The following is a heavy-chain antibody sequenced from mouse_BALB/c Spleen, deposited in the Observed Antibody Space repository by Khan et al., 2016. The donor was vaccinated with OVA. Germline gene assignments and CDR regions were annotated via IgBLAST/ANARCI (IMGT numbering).Heavy chain of an antibody. CDR3: TRLTYYYDSEGFAY. CDR2: VSTGGSYT. Sequence: DVKLVESGGDLVKPGGSLKLSCAASGFTFSTYGMSWVRQTPDKRLEWVATVSTGGSYTYYQDSVKGRFTISRDNAKHTLYLQMSGLKSEDTAMFYCTRLTYYYDSEGFAYWGQGTLVTVSA. D-gene: IGHD1-1*01. CDR1: GFTFSTYG. V-gene: IGHV5-6*02. J-gene: IGHJ3*01.